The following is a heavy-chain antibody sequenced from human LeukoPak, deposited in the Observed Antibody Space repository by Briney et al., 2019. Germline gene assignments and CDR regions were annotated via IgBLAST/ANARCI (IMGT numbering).Heavy chain of an antibody. D-gene: IGHD5-18*01. CDR3: AREGGSSYGYAYH. V-gene: IGHV1-2*07. CDR2: INPHSGDT. J-gene: IGHJ5*02. Sequence: ASVKVSCKAFGYTFTSYYMHWVRQAPGQGLEWMWWINPHSGDTNYAHKFQGRVTMTRDTSISIAYMELSSLKSDDTAVYYCAREGGSSYGYAYHWGQGTLVTVSS. CDR1: GYTFTSYY.